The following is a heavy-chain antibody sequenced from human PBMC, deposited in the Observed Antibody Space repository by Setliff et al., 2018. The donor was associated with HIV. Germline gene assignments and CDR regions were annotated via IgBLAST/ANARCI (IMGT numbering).Heavy chain of an antibody. CDR2: IFYSGST. CDR1: GGSINSGNNY. CDR3: ARGVRGVIIDWYYFDY. D-gene: IGHD3-10*01. J-gene: IGHJ4*02. Sequence: PSETLSLTCTVSGGSINSGNNYWSWIRQPPGKGLEWIGYIFYSGSTNYNPSLKSRVTISLDTSKNQFSLKLSSVTAADTAVYYCARGVRGVIIDWYYFDYWGQGTLVTVSS. V-gene: IGHV4-61*01.